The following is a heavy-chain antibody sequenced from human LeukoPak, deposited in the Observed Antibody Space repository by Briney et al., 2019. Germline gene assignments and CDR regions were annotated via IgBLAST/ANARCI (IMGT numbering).Heavy chain of an antibody. V-gene: IGHV5-51*01. CDR3: ARNHDDCSGGTCSFDP. CDR1: GYSFTTYW. D-gene: IGHD2-15*01. J-gene: IGHJ5*02. Sequence: GESLKISCKGSGYSFTTYWIAWVRQMSGKGLECMGIIYPGDSDTRYSPSFQGQVTISADKSISTAYLQWSSLKASDTAMYYCARNHDDCSGGTCSFDPWGQGTLVTVSS. CDR2: IYPGDSDT.